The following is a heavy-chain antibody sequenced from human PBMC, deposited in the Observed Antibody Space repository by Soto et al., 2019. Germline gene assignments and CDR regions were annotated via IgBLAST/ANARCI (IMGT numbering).Heavy chain of an antibody. J-gene: IGHJ5*02. Sequence: GASVKVSCKASGYTFNGYYIHWVRQAPGQGLEWMGWINPISGGTNYAQKFQGRVTMTRDTSIATAYMELSSLRSEDTAMYYCASSPGYSSGPGFDPWGQGTLVTVSS. V-gene: IGHV1-2*02. D-gene: IGHD6-19*01. CDR3: ASSPGYSSGPGFDP. CDR1: GYTFNGYY. CDR2: INPISGGT.